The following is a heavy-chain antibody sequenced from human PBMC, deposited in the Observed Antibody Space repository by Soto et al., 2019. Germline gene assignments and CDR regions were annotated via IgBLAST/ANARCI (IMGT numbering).Heavy chain of an antibody. CDR1: GFTVSSNY. D-gene: IGHD3-10*01. CDR2: IYSGGST. V-gene: IGHV3-66*01. Sequence: EVQLVASGGGLVQPGGSLRLSCEASGFTVSSNYMSWVRPAPGKGLEWVSVIYSGGSTYYADSVKGRFTISRDNSKTTLYLQMNRLRAEDTAVYYCATDRGTVYGMDVWGQGTTVTVSS. CDR3: ATDRGTVYGMDV. J-gene: IGHJ6*02.